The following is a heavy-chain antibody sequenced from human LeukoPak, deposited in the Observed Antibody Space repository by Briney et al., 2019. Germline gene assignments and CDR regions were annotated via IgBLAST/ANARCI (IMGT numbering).Heavy chain of an antibody. J-gene: IGHJ5*02. D-gene: IGHD5/OR15-5a*01. CDR1: GFSFSVFW. CDR3: ARVPRLSGPPA. CDR2: IKTDGSIT. V-gene: IGHV3-74*01. Sequence: GGSLRLSCAASGFSFSVFWMHRVRQAPGKGPVWVSRIKTDGSITDYADSVKGRFTISRDNAKNTLYLQMNSLRAEDTAVYYCARVPRLSGPPAWGQGTLVTVSS.